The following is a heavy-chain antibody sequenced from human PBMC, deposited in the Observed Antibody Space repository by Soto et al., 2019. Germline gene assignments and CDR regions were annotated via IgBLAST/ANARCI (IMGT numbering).Heavy chain of an antibody. CDR3: AHRHVRYCSGGGCYGGWVWFDP. V-gene: IGHV2-5*02. D-gene: IGHD2-15*01. J-gene: IGHJ5*02. CDR1: GFSLSTSGVG. CDR2: IYWDDDK. Sequence: QITLKESGPTLVKPTQTLTLTCTFSGFSLSTSGVGVGWIRQPPGKALEWLALIYWDDDKRYSPSLKSRLTITKDTSKNQVVLTMTNMDPVDTATHYCAHRHVRYCSGGGCYGGWVWFDPWGQGTLVTVSS.